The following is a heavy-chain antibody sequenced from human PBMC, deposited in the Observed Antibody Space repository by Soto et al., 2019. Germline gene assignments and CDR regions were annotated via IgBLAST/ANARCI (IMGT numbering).Heavy chain of an antibody. D-gene: IGHD1-26*01. V-gene: IGHV4-59*01. Sequence: SETLSLTCTVSCGSISSYYWSWIRQPPGKGLEWIGYIYYSGSTNYNPSLKSRVTISVYTSKNQFSLNSSSVTAADTARYYCATSNTTCPGCYSWGQGTLVTVSS. J-gene: IGHJ5*02. CDR1: CGSISSYY. CDR2: IYYSGST. CDR3: ATSNTTCPGCYS.